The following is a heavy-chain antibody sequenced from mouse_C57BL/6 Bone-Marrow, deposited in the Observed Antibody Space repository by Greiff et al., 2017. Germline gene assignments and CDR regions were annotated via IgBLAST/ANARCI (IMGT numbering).Heavy chain of an antibody. Sequence: QVHLKQSGAELARPGASVKLSCKASGYTYTSYGISWVKQRTGQGLEWIGEIYPRSGNTYYNEKFKGKATLTADKSSSTAYMELRSLTSEDSAVYFCFYGSSYYYAMDYWGQGTSVTVSS. CDR3: FYGSSYYYAMDY. V-gene: IGHV1-81*01. CDR1: GYTYTSYG. D-gene: IGHD1-1*01. J-gene: IGHJ4*01. CDR2: IYPRSGNT.